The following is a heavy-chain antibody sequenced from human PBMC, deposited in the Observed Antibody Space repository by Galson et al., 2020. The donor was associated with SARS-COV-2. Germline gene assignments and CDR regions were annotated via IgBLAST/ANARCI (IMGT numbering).Heavy chain of an antibody. V-gene: IGHV3-74*01. J-gene: IGHJ6*03. CDR3: ATDRYGPHFYMDA. Sequence: GGSLRLSCAASGFSFSIYWMHWLRQAPGKGLVWVSRITDDGSSTSYADSVKGRFTISRDNAKSTLYLQMDSLRAEDTAVYFCATDRYGPHFYMDAWGKGTTVTVSS. CDR1: GFSFSIYW. D-gene: IGHD3-10*01. CDR2: ITDDGSST.